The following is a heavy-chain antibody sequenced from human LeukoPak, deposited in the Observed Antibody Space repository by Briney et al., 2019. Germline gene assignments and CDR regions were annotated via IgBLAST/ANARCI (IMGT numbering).Heavy chain of an antibody. J-gene: IGHJ5*02. CDR1: GGSISSSSYY. Sequence: PSETLSLTCTVSGGSISSSSYYWGWIRQPPGKGLEWIGSIYYSGSTYYNPSLKSRVTISVDTSKNQFSLKLSSVTAADTAVYYCASSGYKFVDPWGQGTLVTVSS. D-gene: IGHD3-22*01. CDR3: ASSGYKFVDP. V-gene: IGHV4-39*01. CDR2: IYYSGST.